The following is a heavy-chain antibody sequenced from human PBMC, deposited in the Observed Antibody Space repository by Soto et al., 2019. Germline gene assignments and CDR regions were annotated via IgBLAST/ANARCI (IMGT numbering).Heavy chain of an antibody. V-gene: IGHV3-43*01. D-gene: IGHD3-3*01. J-gene: IGHJ6*02. CDR2: ISWDGGST. CDR1: GFTFDDYT. Sequence: EVQLVESGGVVVQPGGSLRLSCAASGFTFDDYTMHWVRQAPGKGLEWVSLISWDGGSTYYADSVKGRFTISRDNIKNSLYLQMNSLRTEDTAWYYCAKDIGRRDFWSGYGMDVWGQGTTVTVSS. CDR3: AKDIGRRDFWSGYGMDV.